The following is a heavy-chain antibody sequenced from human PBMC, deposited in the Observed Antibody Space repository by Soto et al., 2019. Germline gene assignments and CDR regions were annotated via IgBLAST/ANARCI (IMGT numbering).Heavy chain of an antibody. CDR1: GFTFSSYG. CDR3: AKDDPFSNWVNFDY. V-gene: IGHV3-30*18. J-gene: IGHJ4*02. D-gene: IGHD7-27*01. CDR2: ISYDGSNK. Sequence: GGSLRLSCAASGFTFSSYGMHWVRQAPGKGLEWVAVISYDGSNKYYADSVKGRFTISRDNSKNTLYLQMNSLRAEDTAVYYCAKDDPFSNWVNFDYRGQGTLVTVSS.